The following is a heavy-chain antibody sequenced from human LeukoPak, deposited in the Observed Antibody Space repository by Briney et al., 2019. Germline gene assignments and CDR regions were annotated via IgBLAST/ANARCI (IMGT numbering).Heavy chain of an antibody. CDR1: GGSISSGSYY. CDR3: ASIVGATIIDY. CDR2: IYTSGST. Sequence: TLSLTCTVSGGSISSGSYYWSWIRQPAGKGLEWIGRIYTSGSTNYNPSLKSRVTISVDTSKNQFSLKLSSVTAADTAVYYCASIVGATIIDYWGQGTLVTVSS. D-gene: IGHD1-26*01. V-gene: IGHV4-61*02. J-gene: IGHJ4*02.